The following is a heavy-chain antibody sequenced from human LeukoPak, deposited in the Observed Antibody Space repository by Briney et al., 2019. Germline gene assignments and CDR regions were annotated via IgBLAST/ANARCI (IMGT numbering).Heavy chain of an antibody. J-gene: IGHJ3*02. CDR1: GFTFSSYG. Sequence: GGSLRLSCAASGFTFSSYGMHWVRQAPGKGLEWVAVIWYDGSNKYYADSVKGRSTISRDNSKNTLYLQMNSLRAEDTAVYYCARGQAGLDAFDIWGQGTMVTVSS. CDR2: IWYDGSNK. CDR3: ARGQAGLDAFDI. V-gene: IGHV3-33*01. D-gene: IGHD3/OR15-3a*01.